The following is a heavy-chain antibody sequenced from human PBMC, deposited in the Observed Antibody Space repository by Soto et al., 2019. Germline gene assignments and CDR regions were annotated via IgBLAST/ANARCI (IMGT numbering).Heavy chain of an antibody. CDR2: INSDGRST. Sequence: EVQLVESGGGLVQPGGSLRLSCAASGFTFSSYWMHWVRQAPGKGLVWVSRINSDGRSTSYADSVKGRFTISRDNAKSTLYLQMNSLRAEDTAVYYCVRTSLVVAAATREDYWGQGTLVTVSS. V-gene: IGHV3-74*01. CDR1: GFTFSSYW. CDR3: VRTSLVVAAATREDY. D-gene: IGHD2-15*01. J-gene: IGHJ4*02.